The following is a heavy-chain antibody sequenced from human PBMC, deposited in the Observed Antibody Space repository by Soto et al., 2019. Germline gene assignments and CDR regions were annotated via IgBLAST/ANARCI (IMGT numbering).Heavy chain of an antibody. CDR1: GFTFSSYA. J-gene: IGHJ4*02. V-gene: IGHV3-30-3*01. CDR2: ISYDGIHK. D-gene: IGHD1-26*01. CDR3: ARALQSGSYFDH. Sequence: QVQLVESGGGVVQPGRSLRLSCAASGFTFSSYARHWVRQAPGKGLEWVAVISYDGIHKYYTDSVEGRFTISRDTSKNTLYLQMNSLRAEDTAVYYCARALQSGSYFDHWGRGTLVTVSS.